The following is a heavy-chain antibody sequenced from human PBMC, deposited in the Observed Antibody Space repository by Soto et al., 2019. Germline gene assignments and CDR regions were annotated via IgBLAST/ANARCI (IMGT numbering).Heavy chain of an antibody. D-gene: IGHD6-13*01. CDR2: IYYSGST. V-gene: IGHV4-59*01. J-gene: IGHJ4*02. Sequence: LSLTCPVSGGSISSYYWSWIRQPPGKGLEWIGYIYYSGSTNYNPSLKSRVTISVDTSKNQFSLKLSSVTAADTAVYYCAREAAAAEFDYWGQGTLVTVSS. CDR1: GGSISSYY. CDR3: AREAAAAEFDY.